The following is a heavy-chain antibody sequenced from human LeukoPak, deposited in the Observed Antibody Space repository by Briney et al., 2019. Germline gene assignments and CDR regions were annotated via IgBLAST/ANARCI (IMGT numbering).Heavy chain of an antibody. CDR1: GDSMSNYY. V-gene: IGHV4-59*01. CDR2: IYYSGIT. CDR3: ARGMVNTYYYYYYMDV. J-gene: IGHJ6*03. Sequence: SETLSLTCTVSGDSMSNYYWSWIRQPPGKGLEWIGYIYYSGITNYNPSLKSRVIISVDTSRNQFSLKLTSVTGADTALYHCARGMVNTYYYYYYMDVWGKGTSVTVSS. D-gene: IGHD2-8*01.